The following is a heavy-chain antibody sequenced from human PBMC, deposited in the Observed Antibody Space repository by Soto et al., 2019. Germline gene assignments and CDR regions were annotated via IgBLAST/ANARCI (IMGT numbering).Heavy chain of an antibody. CDR3: ARAGSFLEWTGYYYYGMDV. D-gene: IGHD3-3*01. CDR2: INPNSGGT. J-gene: IGHJ6*02. Sequence: ASVKVSCKASGYTFTGYYMHWVRQAPGQGLEWMGWINPNSGGTNYAQKFQGWVTMTRDTSISTAYMELSRLRSDDTAVYYCARAGSFLEWTGYYYYGMDVWGQGTTVTVSS. V-gene: IGHV1-2*04. CDR1: GYTFTGYY.